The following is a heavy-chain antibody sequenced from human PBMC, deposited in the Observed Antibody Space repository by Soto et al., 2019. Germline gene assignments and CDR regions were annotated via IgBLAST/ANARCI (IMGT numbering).Heavy chain of an antibody. D-gene: IGHD1-26*01. J-gene: IGHJ3*02. CDR3: AGDGALGVGGFDI. Sequence: QVQLQESGPGLVKPSQTLSLTCTVSGGSISSGGYYWSWIRQHPGKGLEWIGYIYYSGRTYYHPSLMIRVTISVDTSKLQFSLKASSVTAADTAVDYCAGDGALGVGGFDIWGQGTMVAVGS. CDR2: IYYSGRT. CDR1: GGSISSGGYY. V-gene: IGHV4-31*03.